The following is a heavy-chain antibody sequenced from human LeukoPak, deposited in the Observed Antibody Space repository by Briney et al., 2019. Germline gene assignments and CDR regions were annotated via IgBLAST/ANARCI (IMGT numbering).Heavy chain of an antibody. D-gene: IGHD1-20*01. CDR3: VREANLLYNWNDGKQLDY. CDR1: GFPFVSYW. J-gene: IGHJ4*02. V-gene: IGHV3-74*01. CDR2: INSDGSIT. Sequence: PGGSLRLSCKASGFPFVSYWMNWVRQAPGKGLVWVSRINSDGSITNYADSVTGRFTISRDNGKSTLHLQLNSLRAEDTAVYYCVREANLLYNWNDGKQLDYWGRGTQVTVSS.